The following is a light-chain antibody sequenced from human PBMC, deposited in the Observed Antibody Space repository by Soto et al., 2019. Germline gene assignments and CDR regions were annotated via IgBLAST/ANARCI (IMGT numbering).Light chain of an antibody. J-gene: IGKJ4*01. V-gene: IGKV1-39*01. CDR3: QRSFSTPLN. CDR2: AES. Sequence: DIQMTQSPSSLSASVGVRVTITCRASQSISSYLHWYQQKPGKAPKLLIYAESSLQSGVPSRFSCSGSWTDFTRTISSLPPKEFATYYCQRSFSTPLNCGGGTKVEIK. CDR1: QSISSY.